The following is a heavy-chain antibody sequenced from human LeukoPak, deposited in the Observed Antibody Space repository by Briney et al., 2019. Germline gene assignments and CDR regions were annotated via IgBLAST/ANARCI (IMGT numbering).Heavy chain of an antibody. CDR1: GFTVSSNY. CDR2: INSGGNT. D-gene: IGHD5-18*01. CDR3: ARDLVNTGMVGFDY. V-gene: IGHV3-53*01. Sequence: GGSLRLSCAASGFTVSSNYMSWVRQAPGKGLEWVSVINSGGNTYYADSVKGRFTISRDNSKNTLFLQMNSLRAEDTAVYYCARDLVNTGMVGFDYWGQGTLVTVSS. J-gene: IGHJ4*02.